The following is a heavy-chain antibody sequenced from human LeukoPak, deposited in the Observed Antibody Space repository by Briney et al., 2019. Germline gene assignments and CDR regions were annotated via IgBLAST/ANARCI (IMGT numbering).Heavy chain of an antibody. D-gene: IGHD1-1*01. CDR2: INGNGGST. J-gene: IGHJ4*02. V-gene: IGHV3-23*01. CDR1: GFTFSSYG. CDR3: AEMPNDGSFDY. Sequence: PGGSLRLSCAASGFTFSSYGMSWVRQAPGKGLEWVSSINGNGGSTYYADSVKGRFTISRDNSKSTLYLQMNSLRAEDTAVYYCAEMPNDGSFDYWGQGTLVTVSS.